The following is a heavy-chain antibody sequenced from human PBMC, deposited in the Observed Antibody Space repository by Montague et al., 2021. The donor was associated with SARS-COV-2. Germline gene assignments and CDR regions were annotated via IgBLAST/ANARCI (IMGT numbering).Heavy chain of an antibody. V-gene: IGHV4-61*01. Sequence: SETLSLTCTVSGGSISSDSYYWSWLRQPPGKGLEWIGLIYYSGGTNYNPSLKRRVSISVDTSKNQFSLKLSSVTAADTAVYYCAGRPLTVEDAFDYWGLGTMVTVSS. J-gene: IGHJ3*01. CDR3: AGRPLTVEDAFDY. D-gene: IGHD4-17*01. CDR1: GGSISSDSYY. CDR2: IYYSGGT.